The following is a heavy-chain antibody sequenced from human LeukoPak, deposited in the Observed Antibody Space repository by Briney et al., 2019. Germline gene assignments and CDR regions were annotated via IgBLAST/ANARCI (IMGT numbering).Heavy chain of an antibody. CDR1: GYTFTVYF. CDR3: ARELNYDSSGYYFDY. Sequence: ASLKVSCKASGYTFTVYFMHWVRQAPGQGLEWMGWLNPNSGGTNYAQKFQGRVTMTRDTSISTAYMELSRLRSDDTAVYYCARELNYDSSGYYFDYWGQGTLVTVSS. J-gene: IGHJ4*02. D-gene: IGHD3-22*01. V-gene: IGHV1-2*02. CDR2: LNPNSGGT.